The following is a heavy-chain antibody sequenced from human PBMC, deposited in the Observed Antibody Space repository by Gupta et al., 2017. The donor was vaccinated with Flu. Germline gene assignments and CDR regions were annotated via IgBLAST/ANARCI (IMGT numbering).Heavy chain of an antibody. D-gene: IGHD3-3*01. Sequence: RQAPGQGLEWMGWINTNTGNPTYAQGFTGRFVFSLDTSVNTAYLQISSLKAEDTAFYYCARVGRFLEWFQTKDDAFDIWGQGTMVTVSS. J-gene: IGHJ3*02. V-gene: IGHV7-4-1*02. CDR3: ARVGRFLEWFQTKDDAFDI. CDR2: INTNTGNP.